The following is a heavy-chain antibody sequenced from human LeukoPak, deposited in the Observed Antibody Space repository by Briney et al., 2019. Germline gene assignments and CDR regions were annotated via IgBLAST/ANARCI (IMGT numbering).Heavy chain of an antibody. CDR3: ARGRYSYGYNMDV. Sequence: SETLSLTCTVSGGSINSYYWSWIRQPPGKGLEWIGYIYYSGSTNYNPSLKSRVTISVDTSKNQFSLNLSSVTAADTAVYYCARGRYSYGYNMDVWGKGTTVTVSS. J-gene: IGHJ6*03. D-gene: IGHD5-18*01. CDR2: IYYSGST. V-gene: IGHV4-59*08. CDR1: GGSINSYY.